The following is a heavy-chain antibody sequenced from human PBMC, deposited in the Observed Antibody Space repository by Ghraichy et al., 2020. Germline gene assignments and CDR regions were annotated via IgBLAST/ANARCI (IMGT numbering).Heavy chain of an antibody. CDR3: ARKRGPYSSGHDY. V-gene: IGHV4-59*01. CDR2: ISDSGST. CDR1: GGSISTYY. J-gene: IGHJ4*02. Sequence: SQTLSLTCTVSGGSISTYYWSWIRQPPGKGLEWLGYISDSGSTNYNPSLTSRVTISVDTSKNQFSLKLSSVTAADTAVYYCARKRGPYSSGHDYWGQGTLVTVSS. D-gene: IGHD6-19*01.